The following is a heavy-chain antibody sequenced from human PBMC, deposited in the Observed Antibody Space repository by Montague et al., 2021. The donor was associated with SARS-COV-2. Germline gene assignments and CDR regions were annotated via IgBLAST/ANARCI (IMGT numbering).Heavy chain of an antibody. V-gene: IGHV4-34*01. CDR3: ARLAYCGADCFSGWEIFFDS. CDR2: INHSGSS. J-gene: IGHJ4*02. Sequence: SETLSLTCAVYGGSFSGYYWSWIRQPPGKGLEWIAEINHSGSSXXXPSXXXRVTMSVDTSRNQFSLKLNSVTVADTAVYYCARLAYCGADCFSGWEIFFDSWGQGTLVTVSS. D-gene: IGHD2-21*02. CDR1: GGSFSGYY.